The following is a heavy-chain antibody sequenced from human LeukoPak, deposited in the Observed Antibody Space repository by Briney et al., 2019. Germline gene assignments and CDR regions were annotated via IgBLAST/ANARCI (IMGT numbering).Heavy chain of an antibody. V-gene: IGHV1-69*13. CDR1: GGTFSSYA. Sequence: SVKVSCKASGGTFSSYAISWVRQAPGQGLEWMGGIIPIFGTANYAQKFQGRVTITADESTSTAYMELSSLRSEDTAVYYCARDSRGCSGGSCYRGTWFDPWGQGTLVTVSS. J-gene: IGHJ5*02. D-gene: IGHD2-15*01. CDR2: IIPIFGTA. CDR3: ARDSRGCSGGSCYRGTWFDP.